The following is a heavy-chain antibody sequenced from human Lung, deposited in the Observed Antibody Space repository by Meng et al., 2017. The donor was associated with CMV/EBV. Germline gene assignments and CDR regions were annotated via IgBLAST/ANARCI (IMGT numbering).Heavy chain of an antibody. D-gene: IGHD3-3*01. CDR3: AKSQVYYDFWSGIKGRLVYYYYYGMDV. V-gene: IGHV3-33*06. Sequence: SXAASGFTFSSYGMHWVRQAPGKGLEWVAVIWYDGSNKYYADSVKGRFTISRDNSKNTLYLQMNSLRAEDTAVYYCAKSQVYYDFWSGIKGRLVYYYYYGMDVXGQGXTVTVSS. CDR1: GFTFSSYG. J-gene: IGHJ6*02. CDR2: IWYDGSNK.